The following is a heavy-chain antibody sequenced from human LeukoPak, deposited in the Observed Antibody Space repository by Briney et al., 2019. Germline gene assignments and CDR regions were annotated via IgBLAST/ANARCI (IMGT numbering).Heavy chain of an antibody. Sequence: SETLFLTCTVSGGSISSYYWGWIRQPPGKGLEWIGSMYYSGSTYYNPSLKSRVTISINTSKNQFSLKLTSVTAADTAVYYCARAGGSGLIDYWGQGTLVTVSS. J-gene: IGHJ4*02. CDR3: ARAGGSGLIDY. V-gene: IGHV4-39*07. CDR2: MYYSGST. D-gene: IGHD6-19*01. CDR1: GGSISSYY.